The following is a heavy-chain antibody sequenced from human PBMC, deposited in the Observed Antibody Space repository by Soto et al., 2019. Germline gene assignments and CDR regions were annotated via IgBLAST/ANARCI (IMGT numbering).Heavy chain of an antibody. V-gene: IGHV3-74*01. CDR1: GFTFSSYW. J-gene: IGHJ1*01. Sequence: EVQLVESGGGLVQPGGSLRLSCAASGFTFSSYWMHWVRQAPGKGLVWVSSIGTDASSTSYADPVKGRFTISRDTAKNTLYLQMNSVRAEDTAVYYCARLPNKSPQNWGQGTLVIVSP. CDR3: ARLPNKSPQN. CDR2: IGTDASST.